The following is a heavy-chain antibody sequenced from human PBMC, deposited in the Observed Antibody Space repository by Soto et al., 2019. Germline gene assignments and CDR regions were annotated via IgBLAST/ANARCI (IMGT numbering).Heavy chain of an antibody. Sequence: PSETLSLTCTVPGDSITRYFWNWIRQSPGKGLEWIGYIENTDNTKYNPSLRSRVTISVDASKNQFSLTLNSVTAADTAVYYCARTPASGAQSSAGNWFDPWGQGSLVTVSS. J-gene: IGHJ5*02. V-gene: IGHV4-59*01. CDR1: GDSITRYF. CDR2: IENTDNT. D-gene: IGHD7-27*01. CDR3: ARTPASGAQSSAGNWFDP.